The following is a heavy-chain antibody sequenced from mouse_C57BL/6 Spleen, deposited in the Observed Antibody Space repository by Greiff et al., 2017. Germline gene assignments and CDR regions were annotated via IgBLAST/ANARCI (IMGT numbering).Heavy chain of an antibody. J-gene: IGHJ2*01. D-gene: IGHD2-5*01. V-gene: IGHV1-39*01. CDR2: INPNYGTT. CDR3: ARSESYSNYGIDY. Sequence: VHVKQSGPELVKPGASVKISCKASGYSFTDYNMNWVKQSNGKSLEWIGVINPNYGTTSYNQKFKGKATLTVDQSSSTAYMQLNSLTSEDSAVYYCARSESYSNYGIDYWGQGTTLTVSS. CDR1: GYSFTDYN.